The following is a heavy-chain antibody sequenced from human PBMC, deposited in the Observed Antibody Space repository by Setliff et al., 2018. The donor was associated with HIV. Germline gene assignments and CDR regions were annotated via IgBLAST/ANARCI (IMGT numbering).Heavy chain of an antibody. CDR1: GYTFVSSH. CDR2: INPNSGDT. V-gene: IGHV1-8*02. J-gene: IGHJ6*03. Sequence: ASVKVSCKTSGYTFVSSHINWARQATGQGLEWMRWINPNSGDTGLAPKFQGRVTLTSNTSISTAYMQLSSLTSEDTAVYYCARATPSIVAAGDYYHFYMDVWGKGSTVTVSS. CDR3: ARATPSIVAAGDYYHFYMDV. D-gene: IGHD6-13*01.